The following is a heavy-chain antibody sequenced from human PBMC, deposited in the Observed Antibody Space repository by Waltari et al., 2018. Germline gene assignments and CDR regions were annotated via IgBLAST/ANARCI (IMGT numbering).Heavy chain of an antibody. V-gene: IGHV3-23*01. CDR1: GFTFSSYA. CDR2: VSGSGGST. Sequence: EVQLLESGGGLVQPGGSLRLSCAASGFTFSSYAMSWVRQAPGKGLGWVSAVSGSGGSTYDADSVKGRFTISRDNSKNTLYLQMNSLRAEDTAVYYCAKEGSGYSYADYWGQGTLVTVSS. J-gene: IGHJ4*02. CDR3: AKEGSGYSYADY. D-gene: IGHD5-18*01.